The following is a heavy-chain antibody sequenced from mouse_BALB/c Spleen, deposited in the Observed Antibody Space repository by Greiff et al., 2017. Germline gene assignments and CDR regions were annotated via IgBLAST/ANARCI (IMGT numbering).Heavy chain of an antibody. CDR3: ARPGTGYFDV. CDR1: GFTFSSFG. V-gene: IGHV5-17*02. D-gene: IGHD4-1*01. J-gene: IGHJ1*01. CDR2: ISSGSSTI. Sequence: EVQGVESGGGLVQPGGSRKLSCAASGFTFSSFGMHWVRQAPEKGLEWVAYISSGSSTIYYADTVKGRFTISRDNPKNTLFLQMTSLRSEDTAMYYCARPGTGYFDVWGAGTTVTVSS.